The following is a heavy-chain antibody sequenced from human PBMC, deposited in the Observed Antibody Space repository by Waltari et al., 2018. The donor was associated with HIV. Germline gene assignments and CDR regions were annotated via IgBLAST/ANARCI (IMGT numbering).Heavy chain of an antibody. Sequence: QVQLQQWGAGLLTPSETLSLTCAVYGGSFSGSCWRWIRQPPGKGLEWIGEIKDGGTTNCNPSLKSRVTLSLDTSKNQFSLKLTSVTAADTAVYFCARLPSFYGGFDYWGQGTLVTVYS. CDR1: GGSFSGSC. V-gene: IGHV4-34*01. J-gene: IGHJ4*02. CDR3: ARLPSFYGGFDY. CDR2: IKDGGTT. D-gene: IGHD3-3*01.